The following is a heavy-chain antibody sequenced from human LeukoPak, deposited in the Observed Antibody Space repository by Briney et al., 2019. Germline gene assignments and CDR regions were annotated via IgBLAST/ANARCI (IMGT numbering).Heavy chain of an antibody. J-gene: IGHJ6*02. CDR3: AAGRALGRWLGLYYYYGMDV. CDR2: IVVGSGNT. D-gene: IGHD6-19*01. Sequence: GASVKVSCKASGFTFTSSAVQWVRQARGQRLEWIGWIVVGSGNTNYAQKFQERVTITRDMSTSTAYMELSSLRSEDTAVYYCAAGRALGRWLGLYYYYGMDVWGQGTTVTVSS. CDR1: GFTFTSSA. V-gene: IGHV1-58*01.